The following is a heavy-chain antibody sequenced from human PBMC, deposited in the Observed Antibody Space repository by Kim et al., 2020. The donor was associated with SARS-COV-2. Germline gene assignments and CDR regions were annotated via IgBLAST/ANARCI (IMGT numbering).Heavy chain of an antibody. V-gene: IGHV3-11*01. Sequence: SDGSSTEYADSVNGRFTISRDHAKKSLSLQMNRLTPEDTAVYYCVREPASWGQGTLVTVSS. CDR3: VREPAS. J-gene: IGHJ5*02. CDR2: SDGSST.